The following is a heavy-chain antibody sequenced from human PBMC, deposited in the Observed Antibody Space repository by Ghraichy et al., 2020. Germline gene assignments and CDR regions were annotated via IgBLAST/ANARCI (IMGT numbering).Heavy chain of an antibody. CDR2: MNPNSGNT. J-gene: IGHJ6*02. D-gene: IGHD2-2*01. V-gene: IGHV1-8*01. CDR3: ARGAVIPAANYYYGMDV. Sequence: VKVSCKASGYTFTSYDINWVRQATGQGLEWMGWMNPNSGNTGFARKFQGRLTMTRDTSISTAYMEVSSLTSEDTAVYYCARGAVIPAANYYYGMDVWGQGTTVTVSS. CDR1: GYTFTSYD.